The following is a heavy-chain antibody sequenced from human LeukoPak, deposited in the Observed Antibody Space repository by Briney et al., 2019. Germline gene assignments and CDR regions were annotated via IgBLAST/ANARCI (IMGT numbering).Heavy chain of an antibody. D-gene: IGHD3-10*01. CDR1: GFTFSSYA. J-gene: IGHJ4*02. CDR2: ISGSGGST. CDR3: AKSITMVRGASFDY. V-gene: IGHV3-23*01. Sequence: PGGSLRLSCAASGFTFSSYAMSWVRQAPGKGLELVSAISGSGGSTYYADSVKGRFTISRDNSKNTLYLQMNSLRAEDTAVYYCAKSITMVRGASFDYWGQGTLVTVSS.